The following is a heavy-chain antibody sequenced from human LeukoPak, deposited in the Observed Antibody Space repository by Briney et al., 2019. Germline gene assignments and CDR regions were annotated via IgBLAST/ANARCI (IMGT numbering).Heavy chain of an antibody. CDR1: GGSISSYY. Sequence: SETLSLTCTVSGGSISSYYWSWIRQPAGKGLEWIGRIYTSGSTNYNPSLKSRVTISVDTSKNQFSLKLTSVTAADTAVYYCAVGNCPTTSCYPGVAFDIWGQGTMVTVSS. D-gene: IGHD2-2*01. CDR2: IYTSGST. J-gene: IGHJ3*02. CDR3: AVGNCPTTSCYPGVAFDI. V-gene: IGHV4-4*07.